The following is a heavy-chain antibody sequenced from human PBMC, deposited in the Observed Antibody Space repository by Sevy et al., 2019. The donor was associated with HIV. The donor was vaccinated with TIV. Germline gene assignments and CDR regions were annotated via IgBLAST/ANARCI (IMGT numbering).Heavy chain of an antibody. D-gene: IGHD3-16*02. V-gene: IGHV3-30-3*01. J-gene: IGHJ3*02. Sequence: GGSLRLSSAASGFTFSSYAMHWVRQAPGKGLEWVAVISYDGSNKYYADSVKGRFTISRDNSKNTLYLQMNSLRAEDTAVYYCASLLSAFDIWGQGTMVTVSS. CDR1: GFTFSSYA. CDR2: ISYDGSNK. CDR3: ASLLSAFDI.